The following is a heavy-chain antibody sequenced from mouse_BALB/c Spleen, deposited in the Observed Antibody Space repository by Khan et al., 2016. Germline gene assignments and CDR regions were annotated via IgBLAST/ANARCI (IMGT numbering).Heavy chain of an antibody. CDR2: INPDSGTI. V-gene: IGHV4-1*02. Sequence: EVELVESGGGLVQPGGSLKLSCAASGFDFSRYWMSWVRQAPGKGLEWIGEINPDSGTINYTPSLKDKFIISSDNAKNKLYLQMSKVRSEDTALYFCARLHYYGYMNYWGQGTTLTVSA. CDR1: GFDFSRYW. D-gene: IGHD1-2*01. J-gene: IGHJ2*01. CDR3: ARLHYYGYMNY.